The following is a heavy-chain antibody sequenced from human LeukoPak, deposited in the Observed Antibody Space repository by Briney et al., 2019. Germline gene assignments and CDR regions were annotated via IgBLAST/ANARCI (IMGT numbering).Heavy chain of an antibody. Sequence: PSETLSLTCTVSGGSISSYYSSWLRQPPGKGLEWIGYIYYSGSTNYNPSLKSRVTISVDTSKNQFSLKLSSVTAADTAVYYCTILRLGVGSAFDIWDQGTMVTVSS. CDR2: IYYSGST. CDR3: TILRLGVGSAFDI. CDR1: GGSISSYY. J-gene: IGHJ3*02. D-gene: IGHD2-15*01. V-gene: IGHV4-59*08.